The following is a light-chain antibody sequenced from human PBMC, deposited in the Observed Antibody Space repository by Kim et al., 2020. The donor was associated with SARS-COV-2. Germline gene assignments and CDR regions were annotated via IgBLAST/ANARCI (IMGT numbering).Light chain of an antibody. CDR3: QQRSNWLFT. V-gene: IGKV3-11*01. Sequence: LSPGESATLSCRASQSVSSYLAWYQQKPGQAPRLLIYDASNRATGIPARFSGSGSGTDFTLTISSLEPEDVAVYYCQQRSNWLFTFGPGTKVDIK. J-gene: IGKJ3*01. CDR1: QSVSSY. CDR2: DAS.